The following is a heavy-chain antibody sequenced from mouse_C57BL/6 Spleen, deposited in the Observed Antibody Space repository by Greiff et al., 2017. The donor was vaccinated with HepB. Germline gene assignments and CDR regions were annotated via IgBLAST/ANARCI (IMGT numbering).Heavy chain of an antibody. D-gene: IGHD1-1*01. CDR2: ISDGGSYT. CDR3: ARARDYYGSSYGAMDY. CDR1: GFTFSSYA. Sequence: VQLKESGGGLVKPGGSLKLSCAASGFTFSSYAMSWVRQTPEKRLEWVATISDGGSYTYYPDNVKGRFTISRDNAKNNLYLQMSHLKSEDTAMYYCARARDYYGSSYGAMDYWGQGTSVTVSS. J-gene: IGHJ4*01. V-gene: IGHV5-4*01.